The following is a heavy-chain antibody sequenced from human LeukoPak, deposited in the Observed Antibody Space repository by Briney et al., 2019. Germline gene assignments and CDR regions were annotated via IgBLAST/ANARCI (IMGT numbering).Heavy chain of an antibody. CDR1: GYTFTSYG. D-gene: IGHD3-16*01. J-gene: IGHJ4*02. V-gene: IGHV1-18*01. CDR2: ISAYNGNT. CDR3: ARGAFKITFGGVMTHFDY. Sequence: GASVKVSCKASGYTFTSYGISWVRQAPGQGLEWMGWISAYNGNTNYAQKLQGRVTMTTDTSTSTAYMELRSLRSDDTAVYYCARGAFKITFGGVMTHFDYWGQGTLVTVSS.